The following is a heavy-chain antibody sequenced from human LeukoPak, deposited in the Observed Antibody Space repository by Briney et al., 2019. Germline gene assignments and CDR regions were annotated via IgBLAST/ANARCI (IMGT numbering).Heavy chain of an antibody. V-gene: IGHV1-3*01. CDR3: ARDPSGDYVWGSYRQLNWFDP. CDR2: INAGNGNT. CDR1: GYTFTSYA. D-gene: IGHD3-16*02. J-gene: IGHJ5*02. Sequence: GASVKVSCKASGYTFTSYAMHWVRQAPGQRLEWMGWINAGNGNTKYSQKFQGRVTITRDTSASTAYMELSSLRSEDTAVYYCARDPSGDYVWGSYRQLNWFDPWGQGTLATVSS.